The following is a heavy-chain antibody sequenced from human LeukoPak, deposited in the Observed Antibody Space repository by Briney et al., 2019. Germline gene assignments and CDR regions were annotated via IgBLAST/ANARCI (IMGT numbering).Heavy chain of an antibody. Sequence: MPSATLSLTCAVYGGSFSGYYWSWIRQPPGKGLEWIGEINHSGSTNYNPSLKSRVTISVDTSKNQFSLKLSSVTAADTAVYYCARDEMATIGRALDYWGQGTLVTVSS. CDR1: GGSFSGYY. D-gene: IGHD5-24*01. CDR2: INHSGST. CDR3: ARDEMATIGRALDY. V-gene: IGHV4-34*01. J-gene: IGHJ4*02.